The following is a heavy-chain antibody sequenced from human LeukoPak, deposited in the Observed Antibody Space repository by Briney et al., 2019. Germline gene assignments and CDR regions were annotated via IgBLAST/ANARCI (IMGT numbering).Heavy chain of an antibody. V-gene: IGHV4-38-2*02. D-gene: IGHD1-1*01. CDR3: ARFGTRDNCCHPGVDT. Sequence: PSETLSLTSTVSGYSLSIGFYWGWIRQPPGKGLEWIATMFHSGDTYYNPSLESRVTISMDTSKNQFSLRLNSVTAADTALYYCARFGTRDNCCHPGVDTWGQGTPVTVSS. CDR1: GYSLSIGFY. J-gene: IGHJ5*02. CDR2: MFHSGDT.